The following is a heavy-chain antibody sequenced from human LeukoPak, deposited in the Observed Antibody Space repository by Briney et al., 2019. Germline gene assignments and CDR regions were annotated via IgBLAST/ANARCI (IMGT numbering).Heavy chain of an antibody. J-gene: IGHJ5*02. V-gene: IGHV4-34*01. D-gene: IGHD5-18*01. CDR3: ARGDSYGYENWFDP. CDR1: GGSFSGYY. CDR2: INHSGST. Sequence: SETLSLTCAVYGGSFSGYYWSWIRQPPGKGLEWIGEINHSGSTNYNPSLKSRVTISVDTSKNQFSLKLSSVTAADTAVYYCARGDSYGYENWFDPWGQGTLVTVSS.